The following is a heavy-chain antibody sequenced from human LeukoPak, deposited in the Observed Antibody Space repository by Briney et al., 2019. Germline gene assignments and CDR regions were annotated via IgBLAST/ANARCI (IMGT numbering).Heavy chain of an antibody. Sequence: GGSLRLSCAASGFTFSSYAMHWVRQAPGKGLEWVAVISFDGSNKYYADSVKGRFTISRDNSKNTLYLHMNSLRAEDTAVYYCARDGMEWLLFTNWFDPWGQGTLVTVSS. J-gene: IGHJ5*02. V-gene: IGHV3-30-3*01. D-gene: IGHD3-3*01. CDR2: ISFDGSNK. CDR3: ARDGMEWLLFTNWFDP. CDR1: GFTFSSYA.